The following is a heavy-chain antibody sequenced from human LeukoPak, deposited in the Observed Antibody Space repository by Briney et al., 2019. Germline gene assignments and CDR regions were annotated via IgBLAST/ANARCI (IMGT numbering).Heavy chain of an antibody. D-gene: IGHD2-15*01. Sequence: ASVKVSCKASGYTFTGYYMHWVRQAPGQGLEWMGWINPNSGGTNYAQKFQGRVTMTRDTSISTAYMELRSLRSDDTAVYYCARVVGNNWFDPWGQGTLVTVSS. V-gene: IGHV1-2*02. J-gene: IGHJ5*02. CDR1: GYTFTGYY. CDR3: ARVVGNNWFDP. CDR2: INPNSGGT.